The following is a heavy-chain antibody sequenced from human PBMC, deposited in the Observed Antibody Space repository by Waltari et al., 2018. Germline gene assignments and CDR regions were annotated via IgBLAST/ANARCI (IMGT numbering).Heavy chain of an antibody. J-gene: IGHJ2*01. Sequence: QLLESGGDLVQPGGSLRLSCAASEFTFNSYAMSWVRQAPGKWLWCVPGISGSGENTYYADSVTGRFTTARDNSKTTLYLFMNSLRDEDTAVYFCVKAVGDRQGYWDFDLWGRGTLVTVSS. CDR3: VKAVGDRQGYWDFDL. CDR2: ISGSGENT. V-gene: IGHV3-23*01. CDR1: EFTFNSYA. D-gene: IGHD2-21*02.